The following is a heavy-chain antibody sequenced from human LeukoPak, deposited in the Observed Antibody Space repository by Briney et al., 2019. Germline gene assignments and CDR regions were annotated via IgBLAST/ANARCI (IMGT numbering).Heavy chain of an antibody. D-gene: IGHD2-2*01. CDR2: IWYDGSNK. Sequence: PGGSLRLSCAASGFTFSSYGMHWVRQAPGKGLEWVAVIWYDGSNKYYADSVKGRFTISRDNSKNTLYLQMNSLRAEDTAVYYCAKDLLCSSTSCYGSGYFDSWGQGTLVTVSS. CDR1: GFTFSSYG. V-gene: IGHV3-30*02. J-gene: IGHJ4*02. CDR3: AKDLLCSSTSCYGSGYFDS.